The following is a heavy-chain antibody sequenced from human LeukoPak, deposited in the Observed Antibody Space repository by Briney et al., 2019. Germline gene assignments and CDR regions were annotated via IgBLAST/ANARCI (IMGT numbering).Heavy chain of an antibody. CDR1: GGSFSGYY. Sequence: SETLSLTCAVYGGSFSGYYWSWIRQPPGKGLEWIGEINHSGSTNYNPSLKSRVTISVDTSKNQFSLKLSSVTAAGTAVYYCARDYDILTGYSPGAFDIWGQGTMVTVSS. V-gene: IGHV4-34*01. D-gene: IGHD3-9*01. CDR2: INHSGST. J-gene: IGHJ3*02. CDR3: ARDYDILTGYSPGAFDI.